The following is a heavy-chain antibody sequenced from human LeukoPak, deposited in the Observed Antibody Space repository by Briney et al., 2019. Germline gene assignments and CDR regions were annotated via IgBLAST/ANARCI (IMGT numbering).Heavy chain of an antibody. V-gene: IGHV4-4*07. CDR3: ARSSPRYFDWLPDY. CDR1: GGSISSYY. CDR2: IYTGGST. Sequence: PSETLSLTCTVSGGSISSYYWSWIRQPAGKGLEWIGRIYTGGSTNYNPSLKSRVTMSVDTSKNQFSLKLSSVTAADTAVYYCARSSPRYFDWLPDYWGQGTLVTVSS. D-gene: IGHD3-9*01. J-gene: IGHJ4*02.